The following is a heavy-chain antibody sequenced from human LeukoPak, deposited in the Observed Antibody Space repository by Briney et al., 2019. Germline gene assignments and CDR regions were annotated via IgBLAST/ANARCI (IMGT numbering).Heavy chain of an antibody. CDR1: GGSISSYY. D-gene: IGHD6-6*01. Sequence: SETLSLTCTVSGGSISSYYWSWIRQPAGKGLEWIGRIYTSGSTNYNPTLKSRVTISVDESKNQFSLKLSSVTAADTAVYYCARDAPFVEYSSSSIYYYYMDVWGKGTTVTVSS. CDR2: IYTSGST. CDR3: ARDAPFVEYSSSSIYYYYMDV. J-gene: IGHJ6*03. V-gene: IGHV4-4*07.